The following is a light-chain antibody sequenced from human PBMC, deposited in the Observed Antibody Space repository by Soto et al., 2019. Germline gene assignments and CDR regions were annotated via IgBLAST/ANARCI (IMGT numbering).Light chain of an antibody. J-gene: IGKJ1*01. CDR3: QQYDSYS. V-gene: IGKV3-11*01. CDR2: DAS. Sequence: PGEIATLSCRASQSVSSYLAWYQQKPGQAPRLLIYDASNRATGIPARFSGSGSGTDFTLTISSLEPEDFATYYCQQYDSYSFGQGTKVDIK. CDR1: QSVSSY.